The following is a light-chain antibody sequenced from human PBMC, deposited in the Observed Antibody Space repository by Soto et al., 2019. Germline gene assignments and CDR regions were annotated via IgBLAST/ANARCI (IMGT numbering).Light chain of an antibody. J-gene: IGKJ3*01. CDR2: GAS. Sequence: EIVLTQSPGTLSLSPGERATLSCRASQSVSSSYLAWYQQKPGQAPRLLIYGASSRATRIPERFSGNGSGTDFTLTSSRLEPEDLAVYYWQQYGSSPPFTFDPGTKVDIK. CDR1: QSVSSSY. CDR3: QQYGSSPPFT. V-gene: IGKV3-20*01.